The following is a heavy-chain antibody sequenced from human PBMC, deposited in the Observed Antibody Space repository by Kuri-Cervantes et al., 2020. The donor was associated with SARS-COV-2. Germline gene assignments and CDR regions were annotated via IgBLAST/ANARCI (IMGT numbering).Heavy chain of an antibody. V-gene: IGHV4-34*01. CDR2: INHSGST. D-gene: IGHD3-3*01. CDR1: GGSFSGYY. J-gene: IGHJ4*02. Sequence: SETLSLTCAVYGGSFSGYYWSWIRQPPGKGLEWIEEINHSGSTNYNPSLKSRVTISVDTSKNQFSLKLSSVTAADTAVYYCARGLEFWSGYSIFRYFDYWGQGTLVTVSS. CDR3: ARGLEFWSGYSIFRYFDY.